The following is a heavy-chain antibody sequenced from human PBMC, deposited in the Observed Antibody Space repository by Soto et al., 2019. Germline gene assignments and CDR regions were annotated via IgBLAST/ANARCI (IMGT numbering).Heavy chain of an antibody. D-gene: IGHD4-17*01. CDR3: VHHGGDPYYHDF. V-gene: IGHV4-4*02. CDR1: GGSLSSSSW. CDR2: IYYSGST. J-gene: IGHJ4*02. Sequence: QVQLQESGPGLVNPSGTLSLTCAVSGGSLSSSSWWSWVRQPPGKALEWLGEIYYSGSTKYNRSLTSRVTISADQSKNDFSLRLSSVTAADTAVYYCVHHGGDPYYHDFWGQGMLVTVSS.